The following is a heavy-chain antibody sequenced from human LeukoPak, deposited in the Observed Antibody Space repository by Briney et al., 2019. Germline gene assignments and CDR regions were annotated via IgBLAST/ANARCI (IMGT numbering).Heavy chain of an antibody. CDR2: ISSDGSNK. D-gene: IGHD3-3*01. V-gene: IGHV3-30*04. CDR1: TFTFSSYA. Sequence: GRSLRLSCAASTFTFSSYAMHWVRQAPGKGLEWVTVISSDGSNKYYADSVKGRFTISRDNSKNTLDLQMNSLRAEDTAVYYCARGPSARFFGVAKGAFDIWSQGTMVTVSS. J-gene: IGHJ3*02. CDR3: ARGPSARFFGVAKGAFDI.